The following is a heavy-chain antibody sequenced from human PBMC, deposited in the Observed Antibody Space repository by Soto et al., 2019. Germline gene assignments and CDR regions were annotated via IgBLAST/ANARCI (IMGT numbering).Heavy chain of an antibody. V-gene: IGHV3-30-3*01. Sequence: PGGSLRLSCAASGFTISTFTIHWVRQAPGKGLEWVAVTSYDESNKYYADSVKGRFTISRDNSNNTLFLQMNSLSADDTAVYYCARAVTTGWAKPFHYWGQGTLVTVSS. D-gene: IGHD6-19*01. J-gene: IGHJ4*02. CDR3: ARAVTTGWAKPFHY. CDR2: TSYDESNK. CDR1: GFTISTFT.